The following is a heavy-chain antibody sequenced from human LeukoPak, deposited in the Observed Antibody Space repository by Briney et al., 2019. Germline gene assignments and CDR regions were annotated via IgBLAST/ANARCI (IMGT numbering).Heavy chain of an antibody. CDR1: GFTFSSYW. J-gene: IGHJ4*02. Sequence: PGGSLRLSCAASGFTFSSYWMHWVRQAPGKGLVWVSRINSDGSSTSYADSVKGRFTISRDNAKNTLYLQMNSLRAEDTAGYYCARDLGYSGYDVTKGFDYWGQGTLVTVSS. V-gene: IGHV3-74*01. CDR2: INSDGSST. D-gene: IGHD5-12*01. CDR3: ARDLGYSGYDVTKGFDY.